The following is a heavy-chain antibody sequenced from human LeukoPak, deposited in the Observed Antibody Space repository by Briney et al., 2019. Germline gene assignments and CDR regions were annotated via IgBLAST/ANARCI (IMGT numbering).Heavy chain of an antibody. V-gene: IGHV3-33*06. CDR3: ANNFDY. Sequence: PGGSLRLSCAASGFTFSSYGMHWVRQAPGKGLEWVAVIWHDGSNKYYADSVKGRFTISRDNSKNTSYLQMNSLRAEDTAVYYCANNFDYWGQGTLVAVSS. CDR1: GFTFSSYG. J-gene: IGHJ4*02. CDR2: IWHDGSNK.